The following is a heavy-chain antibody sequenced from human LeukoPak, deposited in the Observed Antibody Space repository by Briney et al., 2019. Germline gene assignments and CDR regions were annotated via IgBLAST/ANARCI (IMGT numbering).Heavy chain of an antibody. J-gene: IGHJ6*03. CDR1: GFTFSSYW. CDR3: ARDGCSSTSCYYYYYYYMDV. V-gene: IGHV3-74*01. D-gene: IGHD2-2*01. CDR2: INSDGSST. Sequence: GGSLRLSCAASGFTFSSYWMHWVRQAPGKGLVWASRINSDGSSTSYADSGTGRLTISRDNAKNTLYLQMISLRAEDTAVYYCARDGCSSTSCYYYYYYYMDVWGKGTTVTVSS.